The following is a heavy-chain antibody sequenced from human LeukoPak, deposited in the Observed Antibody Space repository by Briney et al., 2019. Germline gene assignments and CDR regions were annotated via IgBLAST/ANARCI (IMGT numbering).Heavy chain of an antibody. J-gene: IGHJ1*01. CDR1: GFTFSSYG. V-gene: IGHV3-30*18. Sequence: GRSLRLSCAASGFTFSSYGMHWVRQAPGKGLEWVAVISYDGSNKYYADSVKGRFTISRDNSKNTLYLQMNSLRAEDTAVYYCAKGGIVVVINGYFQHWGQGTLVTVSS. CDR2: ISYDGSNK. D-gene: IGHD3-22*01. CDR3: AKGGIVVVINGYFQH.